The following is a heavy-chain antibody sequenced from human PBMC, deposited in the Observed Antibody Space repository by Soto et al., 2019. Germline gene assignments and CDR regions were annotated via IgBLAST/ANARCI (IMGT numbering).Heavy chain of an antibody. CDR1: GGSISSYY. J-gene: IGHJ4*02. Sequence: PSETLFLTCTFSGGSISSYYWSWIRQPPGKGLEWIGYIYCSGSTNYNPSLKSRVTISVDTSKNQFSLKLSSVTAADTAVYYCARHPFYYYFDYWGQGTLVTVSS. CDR3: ARHPFYYYFDY. CDR2: IYCSGST. D-gene: IGHD3-10*01. V-gene: IGHV4-59*08.